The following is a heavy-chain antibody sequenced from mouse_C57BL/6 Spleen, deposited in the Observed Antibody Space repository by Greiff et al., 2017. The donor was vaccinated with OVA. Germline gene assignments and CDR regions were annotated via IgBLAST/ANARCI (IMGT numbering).Heavy chain of an antibody. J-gene: IGHJ4*01. D-gene: IGHD2-5*01. CDR1: GYTFTDYN. CDR2: INPNNGGT. Sequence: SGPELVKPGASVKIPCKASGYTFTDYNMDWVKQTHGKSLEWIGDINPNNGGTIYNQKFKGKATLTVDKSSSTAYMELRSLTSEDTAVYYCARGAYSNYYAMDYWGQGTSVTVSS. CDR3: ARGAYSNYYAMDY. V-gene: IGHV1-18*01.